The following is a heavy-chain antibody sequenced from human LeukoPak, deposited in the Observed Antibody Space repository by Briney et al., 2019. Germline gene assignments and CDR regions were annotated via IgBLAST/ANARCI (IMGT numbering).Heavy chain of an antibody. CDR1: GYTFTSYY. CDR3: ARDEGRVSGSFNP. CDR2: ISTYSSHT. D-gene: IGHD3-10*01. J-gene: IGHJ5*02. V-gene: IGHV1-18*04. Sequence: GASVKVSCKASGYTFTSYYMHWVRQAPGQGLEWMGWISTYSSHTTYAQKFQGRVTMTTDTSTTTAYMELRSLRSDDTAVYYCARDEGRVSGSFNPWGQGTLVTVSS.